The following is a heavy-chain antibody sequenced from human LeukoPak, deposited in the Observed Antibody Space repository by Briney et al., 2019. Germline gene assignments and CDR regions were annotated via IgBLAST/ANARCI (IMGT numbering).Heavy chain of an antibody. J-gene: IGHJ3*02. CDR2: ISGSGGST. D-gene: IGHD6-19*01. V-gene: IGHV3-23*01. CDR1: GFTFSSYA. Sequence: GGSLRLSCAASGFTFSSYAMSWVRQAPGKGLEWVSAISGSGGSTYYADSVKGRFTISRDNAKNSLYLQMNSLRAEDTAVYYCARDRQSSGWYEADTFDIWGQGTMVTVSS. CDR3: ARDRQSSGWYEADTFDI.